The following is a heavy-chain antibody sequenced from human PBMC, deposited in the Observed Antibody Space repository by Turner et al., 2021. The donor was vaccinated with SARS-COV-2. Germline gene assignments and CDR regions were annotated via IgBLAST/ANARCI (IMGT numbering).Heavy chain of an antibody. J-gene: IGHJ4*02. CDR1: GLTFNNFG. CDR3: AKDAGVEESFFDY. V-gene: IGHV3-23*04. D-gene: IGHD3-10*01. CDR2: ISGSGENT. Sequence: EVQLVESGGGLVQPGGSLRLPCTAPGLTFNNFGMSWVRQAPGKGLEWVSTISGSGENTHYAESVKGRFTISRDNSKNTLYLQMNSLRAEDTAIYYCAKDAGVEESFFDYWGQGTLVTVSS.